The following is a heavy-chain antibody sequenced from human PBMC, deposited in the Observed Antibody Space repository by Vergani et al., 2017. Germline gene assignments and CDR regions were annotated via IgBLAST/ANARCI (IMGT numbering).Heavy chain of an antibody. CDR2: LSYSGST. D-gene: IGHD2-2*01. V-gene: IGHV4-61*10. J-gene: IGHJ6*03. CDR3: ARGEAGYCSSTSCYGHYYYYMDV. CDR1: GGSVSSGSYY. Sequence: QVQLQESGPGLVKPSETLSLTCTVSGGSVSSGSYYWSWIRQPAGKGLEWIGYLSYSGSTNYNPSLKSRVTISVDTSKNRFSLKLSSVTAADTAVYYCARGEAGYCSSTSCYGHYYYYMDVWGKGTTVTVSS.